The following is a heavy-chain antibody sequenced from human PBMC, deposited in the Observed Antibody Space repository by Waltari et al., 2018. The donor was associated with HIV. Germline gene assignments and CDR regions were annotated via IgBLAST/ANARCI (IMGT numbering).Heavy chain of an antibody. CDR1: GYTFTSHS. CDR2: ITTYTGSP. D-gene: IGHD3-16*01. CDR3: ARDGGRSRAFDS. V-gene: IGHV7-4-1*02. Sequence: VQLFQSESELKKPGASVTVSCTASGYTFTSHSINWVRQAPGQGLEWMGWITTYTGSPMYAQGCTGRVVFSLDTAVSTAFLQISALKADDTAVYFCARDGGRSRAFDSWGQGTLVTVSS. J-gene: IGHJ4*02.